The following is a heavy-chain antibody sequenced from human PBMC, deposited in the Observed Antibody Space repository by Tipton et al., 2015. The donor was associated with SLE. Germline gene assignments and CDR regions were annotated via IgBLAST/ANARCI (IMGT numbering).Heavy chain of an antibody. CDR3: AREATAIEVRYYYHYYMDV. CDR1: GGSVSSGNYY. Sequence: TLSLTCTVSGGSVSSGNYYWSWIRQPAGKGLEWIGRIFARGSTNYNPSLNSRVTISVDTSKNQFSLKLSSGTAADTAVYYCAREATAIEVRYYYHYYMDVWGKGTTVTISS. V-gene: IGHV4-61*02. CDR2: IFARGST. D-gene: IGHD5-18*01. J-gene: IGHJ6*03.